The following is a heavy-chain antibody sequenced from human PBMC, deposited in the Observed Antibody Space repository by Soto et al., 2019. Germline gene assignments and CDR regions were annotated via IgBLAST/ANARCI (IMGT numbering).Heavy chain of an antibody. V-gene: IGHV3-23*01. CDR1: GFTFSSYA. CDR2: ISGSGGST. CDR3: AKGRFYDSSGYYFNYFDY. J-gene: IGHJ4*02. D-gene: IGHD3-22*01. Sequence: EVQLLESGGGLVQPGGSLRLSCAASGFTFSSYAMSWVRQAPGKGLEWVSAISGSGGSTYYADSVKGRFTISRDNSKNTLYLQMNSLRAEDTAVYYCAKGRFYDSSGYYFNYFDYWGQGTLVTVSS.